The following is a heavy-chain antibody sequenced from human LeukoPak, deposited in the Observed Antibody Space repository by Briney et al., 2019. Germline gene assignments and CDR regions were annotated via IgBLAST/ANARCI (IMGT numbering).Heavy chain of an antibody. CDR1: GFTFSNYG. CDR2: IWYDGSNK. CDR3: ARSPSLSGSNAFDI. D-gene: IGHD6-25*01. Sequence: GGSLRLSCAASGFTFSNYGMQWVRQAPGKGLEWVAVIWYDGSNKYYADSVRGRFTISRDNSKNTLYLQMSSLRSEDTAVYYCARSPSLSGSNAFDIWGQGTMVTVSS. J-gene: IGHJ3*02. V-gene: IGHV3-33*01.